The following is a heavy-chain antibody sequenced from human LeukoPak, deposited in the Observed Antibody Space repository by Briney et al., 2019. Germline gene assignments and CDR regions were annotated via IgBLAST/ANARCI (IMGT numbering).Heavy chain of an antibody. CDR2: IRGSGGST. CDR1: GFTFSSYA. J-gene: IGHJ4*02. Sequence: QPGGSLRLSCAASGFTFSSYAMSWVRQAPGKGLEWVSAIRGSGGSTYYADSVKGRFTISRDNSKNTLYLQMNSLRAEDTAVYYCAKVAVSSGWYLGEVLFWYFDYWGQGTLVTVSS. CDR3: AKVAVSSGWYLGEVLFWYFDY. V-gene: IGHV3-23*01. D-gene: IGHD6-19*01.